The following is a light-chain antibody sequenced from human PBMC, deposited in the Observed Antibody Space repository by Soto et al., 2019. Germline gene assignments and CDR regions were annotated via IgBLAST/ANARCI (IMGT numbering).Light chain of an antibody. CDR1: QSVSSSY. CDR3: QQYGSSHGA. J-gene: IGKJ4*01. Sequence: EIVLTQSPGTLSLSPGERATLSCSASQSVSSSYLAWYQQKPGQAPRLLIYGASSRATGIPDRFSGSGSGTDFTLTISRLEPEDFAVYYCQQYGSSHGAFGGGTKVDIK. V-gene: IGKV3-20*01. CDR2: GAS.